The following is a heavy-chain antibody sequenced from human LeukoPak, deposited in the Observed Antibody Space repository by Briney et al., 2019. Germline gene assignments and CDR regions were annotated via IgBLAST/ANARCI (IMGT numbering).Heavy chain of an antibody. V-gene: IGHV1-24*01. CDR2: FDPEDGET. J-gene: IGHJ4*02. CDR3: ARASVAAADDY. Sequence: ASVKVSCKVSGYTLTELSMHWVRQAPGKGLEWMGGFDPEDGETIYAQKFQGRVTMTRNTSISTAYMELSSLRSEDTAVYYCARASVAAADDYWGQGTLVTVSS. D-gene: IGHD6-13*01. CDR1: GYTLTELS.